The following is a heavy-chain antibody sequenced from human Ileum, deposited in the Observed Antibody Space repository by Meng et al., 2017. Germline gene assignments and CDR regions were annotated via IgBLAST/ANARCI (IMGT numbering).Heavy chain of an antibody. Sequence: EAHLAESGGGLVKPGGALRLSCLGSRSIFDSYDMTWIRQAPGKGPEWVASMGLGHSHGSYADSVIGRFTVSRDNAKTSFFLQMNSLRAEDTAIYYCASDPNWSTTWGQGTLVTVSS. J-gene: IGHJ5*02. V-gene: IGHV3-21*04. CDR2: MGLGHSHG. CDR3: ASDPNWSTT. CDR1: RSIFDSYD.